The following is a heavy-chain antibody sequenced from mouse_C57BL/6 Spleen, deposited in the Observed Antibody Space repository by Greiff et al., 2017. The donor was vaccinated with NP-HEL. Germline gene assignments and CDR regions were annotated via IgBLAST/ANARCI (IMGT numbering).Heavy chain of an antibody. D-gene: IGHD1-1*01. V-gene: IGHV1-69*01. CDR1: GYTFTSYW. Sequence: QVQLKQPGAELVMPGASVKLSCKASGYTFTSYWMHWVKQRPGQGLEWIGEIDPSDSYTNYNQKFKGKSTLTVDKSSSTAYMQLSSLTSEDSAVYYCARSYYGSSLGAMDYWGQGTSVTVSS. J-gene: IGHJ4*01. CDR2: IDPSDSYT. CDR3: ARSYYGSSLGAMDY.